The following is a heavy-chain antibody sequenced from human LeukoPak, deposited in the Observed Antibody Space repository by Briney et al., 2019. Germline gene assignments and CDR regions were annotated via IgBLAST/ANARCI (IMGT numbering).Heavy chain of an antibody. V-gene: IGHV3-30*02. D-gene: IGHD6-19*01. CDR2: IRYDGSNK. Sequence: AGSLRLSCAASGFTFSSYGMHWVRQAPGNGLEWVAFIRYDGSNKYYADSVKGRFTISRDNSKNTLYLQMNSLRAEDTAVYSCAKVAPVDYGYSSGWTINHYFDCWGQGTLVTVSS. CDR1: GFTFSSYG. J-gene: IGHJ4*02. CDR3: AKVAPVDYGYSSGWTINHYFDC.